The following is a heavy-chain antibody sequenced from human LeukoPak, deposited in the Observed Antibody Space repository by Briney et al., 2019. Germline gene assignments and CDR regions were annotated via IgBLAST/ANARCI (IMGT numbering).Heavy chain of an antibody. Sequence: SETLSLTCAVYGGSFSGYYWSWIRQPPGKGLEWIGEINRSGSTNYNPSLKSRVTISVDTSKNQFSLKLSSVTAADTAVYYCARGAGRRSPNYYDSSGYYFFDYWGQGTLVTVSS. CDR3: ARGAGRRSPNYYDSSGYYFFDY. CDR2: INRSGST. CDR1: GGSFSGYY. V-gene: IGHV4-34*01. D-gene: IGHD3-22*01. J-gene: IGHJ4*02.